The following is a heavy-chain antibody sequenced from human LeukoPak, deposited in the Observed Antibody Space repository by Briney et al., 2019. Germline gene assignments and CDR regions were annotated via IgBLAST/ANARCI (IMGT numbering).Heavy chain of an antibody. J-gene: IGHJ4*02. Sequence: ASVKVSCKASGYTFTAHHIHWVRQAPGQGLEWMGWILPDGRDTKYSQKFQDRLTLTTDTSTNTAYMELSRLIPDDTAVYYCSGRYGPGPVWGQGTLISASP. CDR2: ILPDGRDT. CDR3: SGRYGPGPV. D-gene: IGHD3-10*01. CDR1: GYTFTAHH. V-gene: IGHV1-2*02.